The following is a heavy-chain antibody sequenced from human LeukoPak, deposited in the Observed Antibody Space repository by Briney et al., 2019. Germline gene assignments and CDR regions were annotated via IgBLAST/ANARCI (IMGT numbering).Heavy chain of an antibody. CDR2: ITGSYSHI. CDR1: GFIFSTYS. CDR3: ARGAEYYYDSSGYFPFDY. Sequence: GGSQRLSCAASGFIFSTYSMNWVRQAPGKGLEWVSSITGSYSHIYYADSVKGRFTISRDNAKNSLYLQMNSLRAEDTAVYYCARGAEYYYDSSGYFPFDYWGQGTLVTVSS. V-gene: IGHV3-21*01. D-gene: IGHD3-22*01. J-gene: IGHJ4*02.